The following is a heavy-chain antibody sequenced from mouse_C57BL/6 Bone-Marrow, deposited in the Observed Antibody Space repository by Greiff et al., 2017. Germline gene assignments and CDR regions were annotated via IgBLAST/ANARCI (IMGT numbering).Heavy chain of an antibody. V-gene: IGHV1-19*01. D-gene: IGHD2-4*01. CDR2: INPYNGGT. CDR1: GYTFTDYY. CDR3: ARPIYYDYARYYAMDY. Sequence: VQLQQSGPVLVKPGASVKMSCKASGYTFTDYYMNWVKQSHGKSLEWIGVINPYNGGTSYNQKFKGKATLTVDKSSSTAYMELNSLTSEDSAVYYCARPIYYDYARYYAMDYWGQGTSVTVSS. J-gene: IGHJ4*01.